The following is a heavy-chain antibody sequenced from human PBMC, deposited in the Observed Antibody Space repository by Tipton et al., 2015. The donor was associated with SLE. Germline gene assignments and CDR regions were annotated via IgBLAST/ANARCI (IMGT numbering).Heavy chain of an antibody. D-gene: IGHD7-27*01. CDR2: IYTTGTT. J-gene: IGHJ3*02. CDR3: ASQGNWDAFDI. CDR1: GDSISSGSYY. V-gene: IGHV4-61*02. Sequence: TLSLTCTVSGDSISSGSYYWTWVRQPAGKGLEWIGRIYTTGTTDYNPSLKTRVTISVDPSKNQFSLKLSSVTAADTAVYYCASQGNWDAFDIWGQGTMVTVSS.